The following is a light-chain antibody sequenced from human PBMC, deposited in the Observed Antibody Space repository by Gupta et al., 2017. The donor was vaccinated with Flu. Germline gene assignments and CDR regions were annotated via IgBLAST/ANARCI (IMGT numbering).Light chain of an antibody. J-gene: IGLJ3*02. CDR1: SSSSGSKG. CDR3: AAWDETLSKGV. V-gene: IGLV1-44*01. Sequence: QSVLTQPPSTSGTPGQRVTISCCGSSSSSGSKGISWYQQLPGTAPKLLIYNNNERPSGVPDRFSGSRSGTSASLAISGLQSEDEADYYCAAWDETLSKGVFGGGTKLTVL. CDR2: NNN.